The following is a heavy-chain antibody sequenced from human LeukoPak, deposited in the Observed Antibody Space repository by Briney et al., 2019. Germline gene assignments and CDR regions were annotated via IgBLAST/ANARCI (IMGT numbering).Heavy chain of an antibody. CDR2: INWNGGST. Sequence: GGSLRLSCAASGFTFDDYGMSWVRQAPGKGLEWVSGINWNGGSTGYADSVKGRFTISRDNAKNSLYLQMDSLRAEDTALYYCARVGTTVTTLPSYHYFGMDVWGQGTTVTVSS. D-gene: IGHD4-17*01. CDR1: GFTFDDYG. J-gene: IGHJ6*02. V-gene: IGHV3-20*04. CDR3: ARVGTTVTTLPSYHYFGMDV.